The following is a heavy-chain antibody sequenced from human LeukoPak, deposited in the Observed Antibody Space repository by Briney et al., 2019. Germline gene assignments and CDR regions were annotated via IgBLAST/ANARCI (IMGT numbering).Heavy chain of an antibody. CDR1: GGSISTSNYY. CDR3: ARVTGYMIEDYFDY. CDR2: IYYSGST. J-gene: IGHJ4*02. D-gene: IGHD3-22*01. Sequence: SETLSLTCTVSGGSISTSNYYWGWLRQPPGTGLEWVGSIYYSGSTYYNPSLKSRVTISVDTSKNQFSLKVRSVTAADTAVYYCARVTGYMIEDYFDYWGQGTLVTVSS. V-gene: IGHV4-39*01.